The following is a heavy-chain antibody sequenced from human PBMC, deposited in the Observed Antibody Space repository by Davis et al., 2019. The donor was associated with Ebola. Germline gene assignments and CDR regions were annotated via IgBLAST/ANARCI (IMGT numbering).Heavy chain of an antibody. D-gene: IGHD3-22*01. V-gene: IGHV1-69*06. CDR2: IIPIFGTA. CDR1: RCTFRSYA. Sequence: SSVTVSCKASRCTFRSYAISWLRQAPAQGLEWMGGIIPIFGTANYAQKFQGRVTITADKSTSTAYMELSSLRSEDTAVYYCATKYASSGYYSIGSFDYWGQGTLVTVSS. J-gene: IGHJ4*02. CDR3: ATKYASSGYYSIGSFDY.